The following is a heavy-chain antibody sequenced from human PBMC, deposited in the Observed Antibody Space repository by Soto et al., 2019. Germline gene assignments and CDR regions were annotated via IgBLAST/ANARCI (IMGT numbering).Heavy chain of an antibody. CDR1: GYTFTSYD. CDR2: MNPNSGNT. D-gene: IGHD3-22*01. Sequence: ASVKVSCKASGYTFTSYDINWVRQATGQGLEWMGWMNPNSGNTGYAQKFQGRVTMTRNTSISTAYMELSSLRSEDTAVYYCARTDSSGYYCGARWFDPWGQGTLVTVSS. CDR3: ARTDSSGYYCGARWFDP. V-gene: IGHV1-8*01. J-gene: IGHJ5*02.